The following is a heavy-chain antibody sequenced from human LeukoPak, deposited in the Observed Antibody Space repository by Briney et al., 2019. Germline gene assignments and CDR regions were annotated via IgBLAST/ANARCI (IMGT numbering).Heavy chain of an antibody. J-gene: IGHJ4*02. Sequence: KPSQTLSLTCTVSGGSISSTSYYWSWIRQPAGKGLEWIGRIYTSGSTNYNPSLNSRVTISVDTSKNQFSLKLSSVTAADTAVYYCARGFPLLRDYGGKPTFDYWGQGTLVTVSS. V-gene: IGHV4-61*02. CDR3: ARGFPLLRDYGGKPTFDY. CDR2: IYTSGST. D-gene: IGHD4-23*01. CDR1: GGSISSTSYY.